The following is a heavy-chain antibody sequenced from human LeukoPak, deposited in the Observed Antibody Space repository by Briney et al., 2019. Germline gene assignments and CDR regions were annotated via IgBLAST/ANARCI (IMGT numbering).Heavy chain of an antibody. Sequence: ASVKVSCKASGYTFTSYDINWVRQATGQGLEWMGWMNPNRGNTGYAQKFQGRVTMTRNTSISTAYMELSSLRSEDTAVYYCARVTGYYDFWSGYYNYYYYMDVWGKGTTVTVSS. J-gene: IGHJ6*03. CDR2: MNPNRGNT. CDR3: ARVTGYYDFWSGYYNYYYYMDV. D-gene: IGHD3-3*01. CDR1: GYTFTSYD. V-gene: IGHV1-8*01.